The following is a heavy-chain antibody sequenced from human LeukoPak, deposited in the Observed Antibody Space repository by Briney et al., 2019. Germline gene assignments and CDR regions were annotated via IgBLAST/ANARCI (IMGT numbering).Heavy chain of an antibody. CDR2: IYYSGNT. J-gene: IGHJ2*01. Sequence: SQTLSLTCTVSGGSISSGDYYWSWIRQPPGKGLEWIGYIYYSGNTNYNPSLKSRVTISIDTSKNQFSLKLSSVTAADTAVYYCASDTSGWYRGSSNWYFDLWGRGTLVTVSS. CDR1: GGSISSGDYY. V-gene: IGHV4-61*08. D-gene: IGHD6-19*01. CDR3: ASDTSGWYRGSSNWYFDL.